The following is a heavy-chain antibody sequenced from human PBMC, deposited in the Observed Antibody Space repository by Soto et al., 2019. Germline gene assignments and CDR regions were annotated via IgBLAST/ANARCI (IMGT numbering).Heavy chain of an antibody. V-gene: IGHV4-39*01. CDR2: IYYSGST. J-gene: IGHJ4*02. CDR3: ARHSIYYGDY. Sequence: QLQLQESGPGLVKPSETLSLTCTVSGGSISSSSYYWGWIRQPPGKGLEWIGSIYYSGSTYYNPSLKSRVTISVDTSKNQFSLKLSSVTAADTAVYCCARHSIYYGDYWGQGTLVTVSS. CDR1: GGSISSSSYY. D-gene: IGHD3-3*01.